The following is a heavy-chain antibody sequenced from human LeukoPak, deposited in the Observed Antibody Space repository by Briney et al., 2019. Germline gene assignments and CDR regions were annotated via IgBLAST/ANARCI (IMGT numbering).Heavy chain of an antibody. CDR3: ARHFSIGSGLEY. CDR1: GGSISSSSYY. Sequence: PSETLSLTCTVSGGSISSSSYYWGWVRQPPGRCREWLGSIYYSVSTYYNPSLKSRVTISVYTYKNLFSLILSPLTAADTAVYYCARHFSIGSGLEYWGQGTLVTVSS. CDR2: IYYSVST. J-gene: IGHJ4*02. V-gene: IGHV4-39*01. D-gene: IGHD2-8*02.